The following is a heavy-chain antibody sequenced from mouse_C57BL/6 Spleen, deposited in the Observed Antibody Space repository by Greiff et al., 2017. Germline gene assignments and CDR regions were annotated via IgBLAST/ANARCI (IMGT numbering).Heavy chain of an antibody. Sequence: QVQLQQPGAELVMPGASVKLSCKASGYTFTSYWMHWVKQRPGQGLEWIGEIDPSDSYTNYNQKFKGKSTLTVDKSSSTAYMQLSSLTSEDSAGYYCARGLDGYYGYWGQGTTLTVSS. D-gene: IGHD2-3*01. V-gene: IGHV1-69*01. CDR2: IDPSDSYT. CDR3: ARGLDGYYGY. CDR1: GYTFTSYW. J-gene: IGHJ2*01.